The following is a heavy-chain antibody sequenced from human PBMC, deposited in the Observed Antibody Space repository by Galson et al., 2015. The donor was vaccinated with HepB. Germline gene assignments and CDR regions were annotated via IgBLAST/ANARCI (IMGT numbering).Heavy chain of an antibody. V-gene: IGHV1-3*01. D-gene: IGHD3-22*01. Sequence: SVKVSCKASGYTFTSHAMHWVRQAPGQRLEWMGWINAGNGNTKYSRKFQGRVTITRDTSASTAYMELSSLRSEDTAVYYCARDSAGITMIYWGQGTLVTVSS. CDR1: GYTFTSHA. J-gene: IGHJ4*02. CDR2: INAGNGNT. CDR3: ARDSAGITMIY.